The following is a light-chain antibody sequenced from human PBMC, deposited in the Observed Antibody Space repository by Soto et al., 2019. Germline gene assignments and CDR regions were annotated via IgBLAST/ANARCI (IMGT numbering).Light chain of an antibody. CDR3: QQYYRTPSWT. Sequence: DIVMTQSPDSLAVSLGERATINCKSSQSVLYSSNNKNYLAWYQQKPGQPPKLLIYWASTRESGVPDRCSGSGSGTDFTLTISSLQAEDVAVYYCQQYYRTPSWTFGQGTKVEIK. J-gene: IGKJ1*01. CDR2: WAS. CDR1: QSVLYSSNNKNY. V-gene: IGKV4-1*01.